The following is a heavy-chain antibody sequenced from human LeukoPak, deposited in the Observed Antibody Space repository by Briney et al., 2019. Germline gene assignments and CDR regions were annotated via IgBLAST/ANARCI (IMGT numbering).Heavy chain of an antibody. CDR2: IYNSGTT. J-gene: IGHJ4*02. CDR3: ARRAVYGDYGY. Sequence: SETLSLTCTVSSGSIRSNSYYWGWIRQPPGKGLEWIGTIYNSGTTYYSPSLKSRVTLAIDTSKNQFSLKVNSVTAADTAVYYCARRAVYGDYGYWGQGTLVTVSS. V-gene: IGHV4-39*01. D-gene: IGHD4-17*01. CDR1: SGSIRSNSYY.